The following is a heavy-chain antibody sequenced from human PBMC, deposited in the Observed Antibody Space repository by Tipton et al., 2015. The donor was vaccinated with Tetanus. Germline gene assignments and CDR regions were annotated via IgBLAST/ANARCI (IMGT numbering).Heavy chain of an antibody. CDR3: ARKTDGHFPFDD. D-gene: IGHD2-8*01. CDR1: GHSVSSTNW. Sequence: TLSLTCSVSGHSVSSTNWWGWIRQPPGKGLEWIGYIYYSGRTYYNPSLKRRVTMSVDTSKNQFSLKLSSVTAVVTAVYYCARKTDGHFPFDDWGQGTLVTVSS. V-gene: IGHV4-28*01. J-gene: IGHJ4*02. CDR2: IYYSGRT.